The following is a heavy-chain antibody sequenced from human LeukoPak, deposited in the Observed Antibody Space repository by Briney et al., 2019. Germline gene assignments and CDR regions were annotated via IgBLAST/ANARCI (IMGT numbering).Heavy chain of an antibody. Sequence: GASVKVSCKASVATFTSYANSLVRQGPAQGLEWMGGIIPIFVTANYAQKFQGRVTITADESTSTAYMELSSLRSDDTAVYYCARDLSQEVVAASGYWGQGTLITVRS. D-gene: IGHD2-15*01. CDR1: VATFTSYA. CDR3: ARDLSQEVVAASGY. CDR2: IIPIFVTA. V-gene: IGHV1-69*13. J-gene: IGHJ4*02.